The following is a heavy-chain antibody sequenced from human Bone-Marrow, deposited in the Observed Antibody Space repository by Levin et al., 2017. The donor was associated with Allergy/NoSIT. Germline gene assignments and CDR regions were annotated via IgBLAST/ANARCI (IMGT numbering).Heavy chain of an antibody. CDR3: ARTYSSSWYVGY. CDR2: IHRGGNT. V-gene: IGHV3-53*01. J-gene: IGHJ4*02. D-gene: IGHD6-13*01. Sequence: GESLKISCAASGFTVSSNYMTWVRQAPGKGLEWVSFIHRGGNTYYADSVKGRFTISRDNSKNTLSLQMNSLRAEDTAVYYCARTYSSSWYVGYWGQGTLVTVSS. CDR1: GFTVSSNY.